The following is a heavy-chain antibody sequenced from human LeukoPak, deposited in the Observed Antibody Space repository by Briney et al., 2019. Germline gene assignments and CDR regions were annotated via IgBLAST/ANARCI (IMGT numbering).Heavy chain of an antibody. D-gene: IGHD4-17*01. Sequence: GGSLRLSCAASGFTFSSYSMNWVRQAPGKGLEWVAFIRYDGSNKYYADSVKGRFTISRDNSKNTLYLQMNSLRAEDTAVYYCAKDSDGDYYYYYYYYMDVWGKGTTVTISS. J-gene: IGHJ6*03. CDR2: IRYDGSNK. CDR1: GFTFSSYS. V-gene: IGHV3-30*02. CDR3: AKDSDGDYYYYYYYYMDV.